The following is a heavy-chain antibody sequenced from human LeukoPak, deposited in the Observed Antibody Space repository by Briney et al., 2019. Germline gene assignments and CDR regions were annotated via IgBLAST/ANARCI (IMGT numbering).Heavy chain of an antibody. Sequence: GGSLRLSCAASGFTVSSNYMSWVRQAPGKGLEWVSVLYSGGSAFYADSVKGRFTISGHTSKNTLYLEMNSLRDEDTAVYYCAGEVNSGFDCWGQGTLVTVSS. CDR3: AGEVNSGFDC. CDR2: LYSGGSA. D-gene: IGHD3-22*01. V-gene: IGHV3-53*04. CDR1: GFTVSSNY. J-gene: IGHJ4*02.